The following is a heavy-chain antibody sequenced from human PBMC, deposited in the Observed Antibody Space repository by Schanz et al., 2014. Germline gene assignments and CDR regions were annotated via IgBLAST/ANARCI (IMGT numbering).Heavy chain of an antibody. CDR2: MNPDSGNT. D-gene: IGHD6-6*01. V-gene: IGHV1-8*01. CDR3: GRGFSRSYIDF. Sequence: QVQLIQSGAEVKKPGASVRVSCKASGYTFTSYDFNWVRQAPGQGLEWMGWMNPDSGNTGYAQKFQGRITLTTDTSTSTVYLELSSLRSDDTAVYYCGRGFSRSYIDFWGQGTLITVSS. J-gene: IGHJ4*02. CDR1: GYTFTSYD.